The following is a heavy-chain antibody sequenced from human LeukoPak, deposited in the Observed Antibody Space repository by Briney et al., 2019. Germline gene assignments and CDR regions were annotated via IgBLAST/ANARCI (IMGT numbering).Heavy chain of an antibody. CDR1: GGSISSGDYY. CDR3: ARASTYYYEGSGYPPGFDY. V-gene: IGHV4-61*08. D-gene: IGHD3-22*01. Sequence: NPSQTLSLTCTVSGGSISSGDYYWSWIRQPPGKGLEWIGYIYYSGDTNYNPSLKSRVTISLDTSKNQFSLKLTSVTAADTAVYYCARASTYYYEGSGYPPGFDYWGQGTLVTVSS. J-gene: IGHJ4*02. CDR2: IYYSGDT.